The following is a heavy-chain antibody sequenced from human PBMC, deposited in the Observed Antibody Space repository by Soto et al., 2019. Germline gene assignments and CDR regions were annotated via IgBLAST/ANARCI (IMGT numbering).Heavy chain of an antibody. CDR1: GYIFTSYG. D-gene: IGHD3-10*01. CDR3: AGGDWDGSGSDP. V-gene: IGHV1-18*01. J-gene: IGHJ5*02. Sequence: QVQLVQSGAEVKKPGASVKVSCEASGYIFTSYGVNWVRQAPGQGLEWMGWISTHNGNTNYAQKVQVRVTLTTATSTSTVYMELRSLRSDDTAVYYCAGGDWDGSGSDPWGQGTLVTVSS. CDR2: ISTHNGNT.